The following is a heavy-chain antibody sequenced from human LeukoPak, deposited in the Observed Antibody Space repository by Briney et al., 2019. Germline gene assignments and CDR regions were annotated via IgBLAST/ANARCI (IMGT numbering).Heavy chain of an antibody. CDR3: ARVRGGGGSFDI. V-gene: IGHV3-48*01. CDR1: GFTFSTYS. D-gene: IGHD3-16*01. CDR2: ITSVSSTI. Sequence: GGSLRLSCAASGFTFSTYSMNWVRQAPGKGLEWLSYITSVSSTIYYTDSVKGRFTISRDNAKNSLYLQMNSLRAEDTAVYYCARVRGGGGSFDIWGLGTMVTVCS. J-gene: IGHJ3*02.